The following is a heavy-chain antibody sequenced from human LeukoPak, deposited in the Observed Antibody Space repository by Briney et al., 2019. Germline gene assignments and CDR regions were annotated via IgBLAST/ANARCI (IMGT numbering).Heavy chain of an antibody. CDR3: ARDLGSGWYFDY. CDR2: INLSGGTT. Sequence: ASVKVSCKASGYTSTSYYMHWVRQAPGQGLEWMGIINLSGGTTYYAQKFQGRVTITADESTSTAYMELSSLRSEDTAVYYCARDLGSGWYFDYWGQGTLVTVSS. V-gene: IGHV1-46*01. D-gene: IGHD6-19*01. J-gene: IGHJ4*02. CDR1: GYTSTSYY.